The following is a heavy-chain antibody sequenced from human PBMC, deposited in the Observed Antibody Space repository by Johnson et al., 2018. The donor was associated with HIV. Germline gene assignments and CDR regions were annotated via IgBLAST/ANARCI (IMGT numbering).Heavy chain of an antibody. V-gene: IGHV3-30*04. CDR1: GFTFSSYA. CDR2: ISYDGGEK. CDR3: PQEFRLDWLSPTI. Sequence: QVQLVESGGGVVQPGRSLRLSCAASGFTFSSYAMHWVRQAPGKGLEWVALISYDGGEKYYADCVKGRFTISRDNTKNTLYLQMNSLRPEDTAVYYCPQEFRLDWLSPTILGQGTMVTVSS. D-gene: IGHD3-3*01. J-gene: IGHJ3*02.